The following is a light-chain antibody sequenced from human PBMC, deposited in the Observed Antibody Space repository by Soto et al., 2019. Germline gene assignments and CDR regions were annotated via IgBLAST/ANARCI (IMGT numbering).Light chain of an antibody. V-gene: IGLV2-14*03. CDR2: DVT. J-gene: IGLJ3*02. CDR1: SSDVGAYNY. Sequence: QSALTQPASVSGSPGQSITISCTGTSSDVGAYNYVSWYQQLPDKAPKLMIYDVTYRPSGVSNRFSGSKSGNTASLTISGLQAEDEADYFCSSYTTSSTLEFGGGTKLTVL. CDR3: SSYTTSSTLE.